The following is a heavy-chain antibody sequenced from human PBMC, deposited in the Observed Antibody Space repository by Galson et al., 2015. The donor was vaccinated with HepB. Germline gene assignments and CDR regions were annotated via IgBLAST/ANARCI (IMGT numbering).Heavy chain of an antibody. V-gene: IGHV4-4*07. CDR3: ARGAFGSGSPQNWFDP. D-gene: IGHD3-10*01. J-gene: IGHJ5*02. CDR2: IYTSRST. Sequence: DTLSLTCSVSGGSISSYYWSWIRQPAGKGLEWIGRIYTSRSTDYNPSLKSRLTISVDTSKNQLSLKLTSVTAADTAVYYCARGAFGSGSPQNWFDPWGQGTLVTVSS. CDR1: GGSISSYY.